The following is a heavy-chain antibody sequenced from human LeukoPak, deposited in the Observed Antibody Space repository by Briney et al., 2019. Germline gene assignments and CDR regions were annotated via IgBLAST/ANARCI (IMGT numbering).Heavy chain of an antibody. CDR1: GFTFSSYG. Sequence: GGSLRLSCAASGFTFSSYGMHWVRQAPGKGLEWVAVISYDGPNKYYADSVKGRFTISRDNSKSRLYLQMNSLRAEDTTVYYCAKGMATYGSGTLFDYWGQGTLVTVSS. CDR2: ISYDGPNK. CDR3: AKGMATYGSGTLFDY. V-gene: IGHV3-30*18. J-gene: IGHJ4*02. D-gene: IGHD3-10*01.